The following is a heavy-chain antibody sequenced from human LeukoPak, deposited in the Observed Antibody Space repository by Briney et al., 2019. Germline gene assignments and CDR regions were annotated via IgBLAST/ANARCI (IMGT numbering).Heavy chain of an antibody. D-gene: IGHD3-22*01. CDR3: ARGGFRGYYDSSGYSAFDI. CDR2: IYYSGST. Sequence: SETLSLTCTVSSGSISSYSWSWIRQPPGKGLECIGYIYYSGSTNYNPSLKSRVTISLDTSKNQISLKLTSVTAADTAVYYCARGGFRGYYDSSGYSAFDIWGQGTMVTVSS. J-gene: IGHJ3*02. V-gene: IGHV4-59*01. CDR1: SGSISSYS.